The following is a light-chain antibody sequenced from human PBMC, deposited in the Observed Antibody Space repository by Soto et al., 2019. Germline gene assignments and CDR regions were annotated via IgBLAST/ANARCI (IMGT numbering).Light chain of an antibody. J-gene: IGKJ4*01. CDR3: QQYGSSPFT. V-gene: IGKV3-20*01. Sequence: EIVLTQSPGTLSLSPGERATLSCRASQSVSSSYLAWYQQKPGQAPRLLIYGASSRATGIPDRFSGSGSGTDFTLTISRLEPEDFAVYYRQQYGSSPFTFGGGTNVDIK. CDR2: GAS. CDR1: QSVSSSY.